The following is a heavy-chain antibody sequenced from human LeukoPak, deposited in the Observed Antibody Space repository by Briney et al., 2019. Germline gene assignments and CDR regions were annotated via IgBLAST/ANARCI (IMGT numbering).Heavy chain of an antibody. Sequence: PGGSLRLSCAASGFTVSSNYMSWVRQAPGKGLEWVSVIYSGGSTYYADSVKGRFTISGDNSKNTLYLQMNSLRAEDTAVYYCARERYDYIWGSYSHWGQGTLVTVSS. CDR3: ARERYDYIWGSYSH. J-gene: IGHJ4*02. CDR2: IYSGGST. V-gene: IGHV3-53*01. D-gene: IGHD3-16*01. CDR1: GFTVSSNY.